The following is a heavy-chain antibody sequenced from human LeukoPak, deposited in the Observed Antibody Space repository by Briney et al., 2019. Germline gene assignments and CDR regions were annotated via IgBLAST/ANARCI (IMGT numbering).Heavy chain of an antibody. J-gene: IGHJ5*01. Sequence: PSETLSLTCTISGGSISSDYWTWIRQPPGKGLEWIGYIYYSGSTNYNPSLKSRVTISVDTSKNQFSRKLSSVTAADTAVYYCARGRARDGSYPWLDSWGQGTLVTVSS. CDR2: IYYSGST. V-gene: IGHV4-59*01. CDR3: ARGRARDGSYPWLDS. CDR1: GGSISSDY. D-gene: IGHD3-10*01.